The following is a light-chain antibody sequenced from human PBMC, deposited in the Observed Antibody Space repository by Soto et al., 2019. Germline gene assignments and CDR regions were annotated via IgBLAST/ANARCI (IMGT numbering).Light chain of an antibody. CDR1: SNDVGGYNY. V-gene: IGLV2-14*01. CDR3: SSFTGTSTLL. Sequence: QSALTQPASVSGSPGQSITISCTGTSNDVGGYNYVSWYQQHPGKAPKLMIYEVSNRPSGVSNRFSGSKSGNTASLTISGLQAEYEAAYFCSSFTGTSTLLFGGGTKLTVL. CDR2: EVS. J-gene: IGLJ3*02.